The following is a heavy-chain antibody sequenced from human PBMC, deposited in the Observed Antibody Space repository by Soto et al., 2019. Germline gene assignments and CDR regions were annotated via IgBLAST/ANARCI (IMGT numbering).Heavy chain of an antibody. CDR2: INHSGST. Sequence: SETLSLTCAVYGGSFSCYYWSWIRQPPGKGLEWIGEINHSGSTNYNPSLKSRVTISVDTSKNQFSLKLSSVTAADTAVYYCARANRYCSSTSCYLWFDPWGQGTLVTVSS. V-gene: IGHV4-34*01. D-gene: IGHD2-2*01. CDR3: ARANRYCSSTSCYLWFDP. CDR1: GGSFSCYY. J-gene: IGHJ5*02.